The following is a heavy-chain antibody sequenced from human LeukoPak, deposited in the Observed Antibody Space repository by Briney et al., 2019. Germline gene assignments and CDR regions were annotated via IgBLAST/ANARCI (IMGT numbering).Heavy chain of an antibody. CDR3: ARDSGSSDAFDI. CDR1: RFTFSSYS. V-gene: IGHV3-21*01. J-gene: IGHJ3*02. Sequence: PGGSLRLSCAASRFTFSSYSMNWVRQAPGKELEWVSSISSSSSYIYYADSVKGRFTISRDNAKNSLYLQMNSLRAEDTAVYYCARDSGSSDAFDIWGQGTMVTVSS. D-gene: IGHD2-15*01. CDR2: ISSSSSYI.